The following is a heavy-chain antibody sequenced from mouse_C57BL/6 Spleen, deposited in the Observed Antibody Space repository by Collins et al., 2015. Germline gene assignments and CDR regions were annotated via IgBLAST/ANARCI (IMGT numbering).Heavy chain of an antibody. CDR2: IYPGDGDT. D-gene: IGHD2-14*01. J-gene: IGHJ2*01. CDR1: GSTFINYR. V-gene: IGHV1-87*01. CDR3: ARAYRYDEGYFDY. Sequence: QVQLQQSGAELARPGASVKLSCKASGSTFINYRMQWVKQRPGQGLEWIGSIYPGDGDTRYSQKFKGKATLTADKSSSTAYMQLSSLASEDSAVYYCARAYRYDEGYFDYWGQGTTLTVSS.